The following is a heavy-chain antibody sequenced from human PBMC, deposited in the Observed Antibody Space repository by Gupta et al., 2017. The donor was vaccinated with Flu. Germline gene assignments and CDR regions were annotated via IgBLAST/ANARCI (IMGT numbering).Heavy chain of an antibody. D-gene: IGHD3-10*01. J-gene: IGHJ4*02. CDR2: IGGSRSVS. CDR3: AKVTQITMVVVEN. Sequence: GQLLETGGGLVHPGGSLRRSCAAPGFTLSTSAMYWGRPGPGKVLEWVSTIGGSRSVSFHADSVKGRFIISRDNSENTLYLQMDDLRAGDTALYYCAKVTQITMVVVENWGQGTLVTVSS. V-gene: IGHV3-23*01. CDR1: GFTLSTSA.